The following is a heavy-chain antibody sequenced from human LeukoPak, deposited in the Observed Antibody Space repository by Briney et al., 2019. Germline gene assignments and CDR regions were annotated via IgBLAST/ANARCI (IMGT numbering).Heavy chain of an antibody. Sequence: SETLSLTCTVSGGSISSYYWSWIRQPPGKGLEWIGYIYYSGSTNYNPSLKSRVTISVDTSQNQFSLKLNSVTAADTAMYYCAKSGGYGLIDYWGQGTRVTVSS. V-gene: IGHV4-59*08. J-gene: IGHJ4*02. CDR2: IYYSGST. D-gene: IGHD1-26*01. CDR1: GGSISSYY. CDR3: AKSGGYGLIDY.